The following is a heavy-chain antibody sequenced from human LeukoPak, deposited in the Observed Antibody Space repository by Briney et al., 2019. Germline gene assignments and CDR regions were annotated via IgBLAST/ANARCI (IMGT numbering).Heavy chain of an antibody. Sequence: GASVKVSCKASGYTFTSYYMHWVRQAPGQGLEWVGIINPSGGSTSYAQKFQGRVTMTRDTSTSTVYMELSSLRSEDTAVYYCARDPVPADSGWYLHFDYWGQGTLVTVSS. CDR3: ARDPVPADSGWYLHFDY. V-gene: IGHV1-46*01. CDR1: GYTFTSYY. J-gene: IGHJ4*02. D-gene: IGHD6-19*01. CDR2: INPSGGST.